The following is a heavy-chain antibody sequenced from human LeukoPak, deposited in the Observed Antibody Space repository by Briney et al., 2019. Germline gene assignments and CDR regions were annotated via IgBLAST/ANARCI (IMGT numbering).Heavy chain of an antibody. CDR2: ISGSGDAT. V-gene: IGHV3-23*01. J-gene: IGHJ4*02. Sequence: GGSLRLSCAASGFTFTTYAIIWVRQAPGKGLEWVSAISGSGDATYYADSVKGRFTVSRDNSKNTLYLQMNSLRAEDTAVFYCARLSSTAGTTSRVLDYWGQGTLVTVSS. CDR3: ARLSSTAGTTSRVLDY. D-gene: IGHD1-1*01. CDR1: GFTFTTYA.